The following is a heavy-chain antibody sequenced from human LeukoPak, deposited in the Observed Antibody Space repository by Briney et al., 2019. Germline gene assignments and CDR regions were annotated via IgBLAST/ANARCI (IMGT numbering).Heavy chain of an antibody. Sequence: PGGSLRLSCAASGFTFSSCGMHWVRQAPGKGLEWVAVIWYDGSNTYYADSVKGRFTISRDNSKNTLYLQMNSLRAEDTAVYYCAGGYCSSTSCLDYWGQGTLVTVSS. CDR2: IWYDGSNT. J-gene: IGHJ4*02. CDR1: GFTFSSCG. V-gene: IGHV3-33*01. CDR3: AGGYCSSTSCLDY. D-gene: IGHD2-2*01.